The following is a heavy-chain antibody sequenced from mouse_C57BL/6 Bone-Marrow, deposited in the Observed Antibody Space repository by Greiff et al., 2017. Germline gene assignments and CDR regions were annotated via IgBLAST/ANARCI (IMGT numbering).Heavy chain of an antibody. J-gene: IGHJ4*01. CDR3: TTWGCYAMDY. CDR1: GFNIKDDY. CDR2: IDPENGDT. Sequence: VQLQQSGAELVRPGASVKLSCTASGFNIKDDYMHWVKQRPEQGLEWIGWIDPENGDTEYASKFQGKATITADTSSNTAYLQLSSLTSEDTAVYYCTTWGCYAMDYWGQGTSVTVSS. V-gene: IGHV14-4*01.